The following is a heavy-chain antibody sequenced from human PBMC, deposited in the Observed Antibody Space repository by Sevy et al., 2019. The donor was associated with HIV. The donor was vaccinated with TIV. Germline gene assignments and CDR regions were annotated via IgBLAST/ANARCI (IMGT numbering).Heavy chain of an antibody. CDR1: GGSFSGYY. J-gene: IGHJ3*02. Sequence: SETLSLTCAVYGGSFSGYYWSWIRQPPGKGLEGIGEINHSGSTNYNPSLKSRVTISVDTSKNQFSLKLSSVTAADTAVYYCARGYSYGYAFDIWGQGTMVTVSS. CDR2: INHSGST. V-gene: IGHV4-34*01. D-gene: IGHD5-18*01. CDR3: ARGYSYGYAFDI.